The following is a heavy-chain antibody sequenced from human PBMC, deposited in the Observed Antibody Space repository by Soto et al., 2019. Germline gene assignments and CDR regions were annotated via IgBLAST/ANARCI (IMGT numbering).Heavy chain of an antibody. V-gene: IGHV1-24*01. CDR2: FDPEGGEA. J-gene: IGHJ4*02. D-gene: IGHD3-22*01. Sequence: ASVKVSCKISGHTLTEFSIHWVRQAPGKGLEWMGGFDPEGGEAIYAQSLQGRVTMTTDPSRNTAYMELRSLRSDDTAVYYCARHRFNYYDDTVYYYFDYWGQGTLVTVSS. CDR1: GHTLTEFS. CDR3: ARHRFNYYDDTVYYYFDY.